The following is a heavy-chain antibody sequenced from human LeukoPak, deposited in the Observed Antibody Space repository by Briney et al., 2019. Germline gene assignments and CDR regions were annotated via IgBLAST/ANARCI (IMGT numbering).Heavy chain of an antibody. CDR3: ARGITVAASFDY. CDR2: ISSSSSYI. D-gene: IGHD6-19*01. CDR1: GFTFSTYN. V-gene: IGHV3-21*01. J-gene: IGHJ4*02. Sequence: GGSLRLPCAASGFTFSTYNMNWVRQAPGKGLEWVSSISSSSSYISYADSVKGRFTISRDNAKNSLYLQMNSLRAEDTAVYHCARGITVAASFDYWGQGTLVTVAS.